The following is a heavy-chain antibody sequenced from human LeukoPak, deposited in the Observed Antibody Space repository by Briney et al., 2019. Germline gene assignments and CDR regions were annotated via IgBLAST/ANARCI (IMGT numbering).Heavy chain of an antibody. CDR2: ISAYNGNT. CDR1: GYTFTSYG. J-gene: IGHJ4*02. Sequence: GASVKVSCKASGYTFTSYGISWVRQAPGQGLEWMGWISAYNGNTNYAQKLQGRVTMTTDTSTSTAYMELRSLRSEDTAVYYCARDPPYSGSPHFDYWGQGTLVTASS. V-gene: IGHV1-18*01. D-gene: IGHD1-26*01. CDR3: ARDPPYSGSPHFDY.